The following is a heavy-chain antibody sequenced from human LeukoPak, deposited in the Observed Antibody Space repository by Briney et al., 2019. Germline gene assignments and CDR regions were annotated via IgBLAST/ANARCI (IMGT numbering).Heavy chain of an antibody. CDR2: INHSGST. CDR1: GGSFSGYY. D-gene: IGHD3-22*01. J-gene: IGHJ6*03. V-gene: IGHV4-34*01. Sequence: PSETLSLTCAVYGGSFSGYYWSWIRQPLGKGLEWIGEINHSGSTNYNPSLKSRVTISVDTSKNQFSLKLSSVTAADTAVYYCARGVGPPVITSYYYYYYYMDVWGKGTTVTVSS. CDR3: ARGVGPPVITSYYYYYYYMDV.